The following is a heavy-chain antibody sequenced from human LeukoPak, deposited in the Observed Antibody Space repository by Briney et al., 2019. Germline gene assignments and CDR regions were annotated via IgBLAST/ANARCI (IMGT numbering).Heavy chain of an antibody. D-gene: IGHD6-19*01. CDR2: IRSDRSNE. CDR1: GFTFSNYG. Sequence: PGGSLRLSCAASGFTFSNYGMHWVRQAPGKGLEWVAFIRSDRSNEYYADSVKGRFTVSRDNSKNTAYLQMNSLRPEDTAVYYCAKEGSGWYYFDYLGQGTLVTVSS. V-gene: IGHV3-30*02. J-gene: IGHJ4*02. CDR3: AKEGSGWYYFDY.